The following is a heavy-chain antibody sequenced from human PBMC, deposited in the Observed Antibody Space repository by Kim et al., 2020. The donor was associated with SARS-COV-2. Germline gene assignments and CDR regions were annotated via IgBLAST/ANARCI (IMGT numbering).Heavy chain of an antibody. CDR2: IYYTGNT. V-gene: IGHV4-59*01. J-gene: IGHJ5*02. CDR3: VQVAGSVWFDP. D-gene: IGHD6-19*01. Sequence: SETLSLTCTVSGGSISNYYWTWIRQPPGKGLEWIGYIYYTGNTNYNPSLKTRVTISVDTSKNQFSLNLNSVTAADTAVYFCVQVAGSVWFDPWVHGTLV. CDR1: GGSISNYY.